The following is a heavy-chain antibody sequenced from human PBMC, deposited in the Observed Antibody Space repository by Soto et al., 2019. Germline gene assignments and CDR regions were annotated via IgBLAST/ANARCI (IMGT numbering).Heavy chain of an antibody. CDR3: TRGKDSGIAVAGPNFDN. CDR1: GGTFSSYA. J-gene: IGHJ4*02. V-gene: IGHV1-69*01. CDR2: IIPIFGTA. D-gene: IGHD6-19*01. Sequence: QVQLVQSGAEVKKPGSSVTVSCKASGGTFSSYAISWVRQAPGQGLEWMGGIIPIFGTATYAQKFQGRVTITAAESTSTAYMELSSVRSEDTAVYYCTRGKDSGIAVAGPNFDNWGQGTLVTVSS.